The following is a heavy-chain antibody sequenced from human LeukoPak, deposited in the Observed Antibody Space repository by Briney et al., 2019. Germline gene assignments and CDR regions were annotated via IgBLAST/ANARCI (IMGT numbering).Heavy chain of an antibody. CDR3: ARSTELSDPYFYYGMDV. J-gene: IGHJ6*02. CDR1: GFSFRSFE. Sequence: GGSLRLSCAASGFSFRSFEMSWVRQAPGKGLECIAYISSTSGTIYHADSVKGRFTISRDNANNSLYLQMNSLRAEDTAIYYCARSTELSDPYFYYGMDVWGQGTTVTVSS. V-gene: IGHV3-48*03. CDR2: ISSTSGTI. D-gene: IGHD1-26*01.